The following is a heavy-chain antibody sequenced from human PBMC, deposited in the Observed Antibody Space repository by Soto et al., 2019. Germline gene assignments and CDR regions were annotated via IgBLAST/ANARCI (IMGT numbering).Heavy chain of an antibody. CDR1: GFTFSDDY. J-gene: IGHJ4*02. CDR3: ARASSPRDPWLDY. Sequence: GGSLRLSCGASGFTFSDDYMSWIRQAPGKGLEWVSYISSSGGTIYYADSVKGRFTISRDNAKNSLFLQMNSLRADDTAVYYCARASSPRDPWLDYWGQGTLVTVSS. V-gene: IGHV3-11*01. D-gene: IGHD5-18*01. CDR2: ISSSGGTI.